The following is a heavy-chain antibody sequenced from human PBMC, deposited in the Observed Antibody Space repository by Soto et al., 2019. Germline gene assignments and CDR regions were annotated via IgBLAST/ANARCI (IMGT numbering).Heavy chain of an antibody. CDR2: IYYTGST. CDR1: GGSIYTGGFY. V-gene: IGHV4-31*03. CDR3: ASFYSGYDVFDY. J-gene: IGHJ4*02. D-gene: IGHD5-12*01. Sequence: SETLSLTCTVSGGSIYTGGFYWSWIRQLPGKGLEWLGYIYYTGSTQYTPSLKSRLSISTDTSDNQFSLKLSSVTAADTAMYFCASFYSGYDVFDYWGQGSLVTVSS.